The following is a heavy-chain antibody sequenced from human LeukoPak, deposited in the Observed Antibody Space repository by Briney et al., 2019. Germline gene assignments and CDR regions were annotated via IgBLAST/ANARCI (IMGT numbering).Heavy chain of an antibody. Sequence: ASVKVSCKSFGYTFTDNYIQWVRQAPGQGLEWMGWIHPSRGDANYGQKFQGRVTMTRDTSISTAYLELSRLTSDDTAVYYCARETSESFETWGQGTLVTVSS. CDR1: GYTFTDNY. D-gene: IGHD1-26*01. V-gene: IGHV1-2*02. J-gene: IGHJ5*02. CDR3: ARETSESFET. CDR2: IHPSRGDA.